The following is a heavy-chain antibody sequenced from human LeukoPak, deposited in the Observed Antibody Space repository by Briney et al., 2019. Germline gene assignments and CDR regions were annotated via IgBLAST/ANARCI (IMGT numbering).Heavy chain of an antibody. J-gene: IGHJ4*02. CDR3: AKDRPCTWCSPSDF. CDR2: ISSDGSNT. CDR1: GFTFSTYS. D-gene: IGHD4/OR15-4a*01. V-gene: IGHV3-23*01. Sequence: PGGSLRLSCAASGFTFSTYSMSWVRQAPGKGLEWVSSISSDGSNTYYADTVKGRFSISRDNSKNTLYLQMNSLRAEATAVYYCAKDRPCTWCSPSDFWGQGTLVTVSS.